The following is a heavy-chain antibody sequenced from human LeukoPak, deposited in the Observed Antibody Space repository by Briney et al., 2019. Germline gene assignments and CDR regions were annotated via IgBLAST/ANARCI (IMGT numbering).Heavy chain of an antibody. V-gene: IGHV3-21*01. CDR1: GFTFSSYS. CDR2: ISSSSSYI. Sequence: SGGSLRLSCAASGFTFSSYSMNWVRQAPGKGLEWVSFISSSSSYIYYADSVKGRFTISRDNAKNSLYLQMNSLRAEDTAVYYCAREGLVGATDYYYYGMDVWGQGTTVTVSS. CDR3: AREGLVGATDYYYYGMDV. J-gene: IGHJ6*02. D-gene: IGHD1-26*01.